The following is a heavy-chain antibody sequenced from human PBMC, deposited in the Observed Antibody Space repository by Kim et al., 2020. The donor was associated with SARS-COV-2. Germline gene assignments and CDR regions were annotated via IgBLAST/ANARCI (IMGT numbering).Heavy chain of an antibody. V-gene: IGHV4-31*02. CDR1: GGSISSGGYY. D-gene: IGHD4-4*01. Sequence: SETLSLTXTXSGGSISSGGYYWSWIRQHPGKGLEWIGYIYYSGSTYYNPSLKSRVTISVDTSKNQFSLKLSSVTAADTAVYYCARVVRGTTVIWFDPWGQGTLVTVSS. CDR2: IYYSGST. CDR3: ARVVRGTTVIWFDP. J-gene: IGHJ5*02.